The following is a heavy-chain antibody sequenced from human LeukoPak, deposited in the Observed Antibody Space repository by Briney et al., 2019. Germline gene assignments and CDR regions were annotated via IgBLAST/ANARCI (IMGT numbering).Heavy chain of an antibody. Sequence: PSETLSLTCTVSGDSVNSGAYYWSWLRQPAGKEPEWIGRIYPLETTNYNPSLKSRVAISVDTSKNQFSLKLSSVTAADTAVYYCARVSSTTDAFDIWGQGTMVTVSS. V-gene: IGHV4-61*02. CDR3: ARVSSTTDAFDI. CDR2: IYPLETT. CDR1: GDSVNSGAYY. J-gene: IGHJ3*02. D-gene: IGHD4-17*01.